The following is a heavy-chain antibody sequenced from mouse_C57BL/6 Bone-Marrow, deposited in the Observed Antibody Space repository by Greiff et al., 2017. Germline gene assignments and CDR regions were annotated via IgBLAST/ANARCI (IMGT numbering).Heavy chain of an antibody. D-gene: IGHD1-1*01. CDR2: IDPSDSYT. CDR1: GYTFTSYW. CDR3: ARGTAVAAY. J-gene: IGHJ3*01. Sequence: VQLQQPGAELVMPGASVKLSCKASGYTFTSYWMHWVKQSPGQGLEWIGEIDPSDSYTNYNQKFKGKSTLTVDKSSSTAYMQLSSLTSEDSAVYYCARGTAVAAYWGRGTLVTVSA. V-gene: IGHV1-69*01.